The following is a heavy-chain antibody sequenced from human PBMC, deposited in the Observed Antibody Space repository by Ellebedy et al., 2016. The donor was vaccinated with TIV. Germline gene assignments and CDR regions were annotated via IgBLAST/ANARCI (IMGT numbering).Heavy chain of an antibody. CDR2: IGGDLRT. V-gene: IGHV3-23*01. CDR3: AKDLHHWSANDR. J-gene: IGHJ4*01. CDR1: GFTLRGNA. D-gene: IGHD3-3*01. Sequence: GESLKISCAAFGFTLRGNAMSWARQAPGKGLGWGSGIGGDLRTHYADPVKGRFTISRDDSQDTLFLEMNRLRVEDTAVYYCAKDLHHWSANDRWGQGTLVSVSS.